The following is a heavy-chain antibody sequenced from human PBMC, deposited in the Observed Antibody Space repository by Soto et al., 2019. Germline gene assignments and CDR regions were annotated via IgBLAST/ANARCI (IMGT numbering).Heavy chain of an antibody. Sequence: ASVKVSCKASGYTFTSYAMHWVRQAPGQRLEWMGWINAGNGNTKYSQKFQGRATITRDTSASTAYMELSGLRSEDTAVYYCARDGGYSSGWYVHWFDPWGQGTLVTVSS. CDR1: GYTFTSYA. D-gene: IGHD6-19*01. J-gene: IGHJ5*02. V-gene: IGHV1-3*01. CDR3: ARDGGYSSGWYVHWFDP. CDR2: INAGNGNT.